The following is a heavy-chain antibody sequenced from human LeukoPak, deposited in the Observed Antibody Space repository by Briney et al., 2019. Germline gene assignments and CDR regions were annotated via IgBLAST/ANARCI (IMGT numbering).Heavy chain of an antibody. Sequence: PGGSLRLSCAASGFTFSTYAMSWVRQAPGKGLEWVSGISGSGVSTNYADSVKGRFTISRDNSKNTLYLQMNSLRAEDTAVYYCAKGQYYYDSSGSFDYWGQGALVTVSS. V-gene: IGHV3-23*01. D-gene: IGHD3-22*01. CDR3: AKGQYYYDSSGSFDY. CDR1: GFTFSTYA. CDR2: ISGSGVST. J-gene: IGHJ4*02.